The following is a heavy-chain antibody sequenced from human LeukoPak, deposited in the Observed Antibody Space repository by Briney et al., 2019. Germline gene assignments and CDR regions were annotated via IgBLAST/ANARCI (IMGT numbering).Heavy chain of an antibody. J-gene: IGHJ4*02. Sequence: GGSLRLSCASSGFTFSSYAMSWVRQAPGKGRDGVSAISGSGGSTYYADAVKGRFTISRDNFKKTLYLQMNSLRAEETAVDYCGEGGAMVRGVVDYWGQGTLVAVSS. V-gene: IGHV3-23*01. CDR1: GFTFSSYA. CDR2: ISGSGGST. CDR3: GEGGAMVRGVVDY. D-gene: IGHD3-10*01.